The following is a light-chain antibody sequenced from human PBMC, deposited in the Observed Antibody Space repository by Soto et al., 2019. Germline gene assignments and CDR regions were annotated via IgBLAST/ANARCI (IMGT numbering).Light chain of an antibody. CDR2: GAS. V-gene: IGKV3-20*01. J-gene: IGKJ1*01. CDR3: QQYGNTPWT. CDR1: QTVTSNY. Sequence: EIMLTQSPGTLSLSPGERVTLSCRASQTVTSNYLAWYQQRPGQAPRLLIYGASSRATGVPERFSGGGSGTDFTLTISRLEPEDCAFYFCQQYGNTPWTFGQGARVEIK.